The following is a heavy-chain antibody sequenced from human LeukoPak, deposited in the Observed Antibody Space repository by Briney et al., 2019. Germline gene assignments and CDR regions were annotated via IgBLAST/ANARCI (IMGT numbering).Heavy chain of an antibody. V-gene: IGHV3-53*01. CDR1: GFTVSSNY. CDR3: ARGDCSGGSCSSMDV. J-gene: IGHJ6*02. CDR2: IYSGGST. Sequence: GGSLRLSCAASGFTVSSNYMSWVRQAPGKGLEWVSVIYSGGSTDYADSVKGRFTISRDTSKNTLYLQMNSLRVEDTAVYYCARGDCSGGSCSSMDVWGQGTSVTVSS. D-gene: IGHD2-15*01.